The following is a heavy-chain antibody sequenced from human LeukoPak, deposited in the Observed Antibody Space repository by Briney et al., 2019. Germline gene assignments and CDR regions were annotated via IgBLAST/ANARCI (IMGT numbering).Heavy chain of an antibody. CDR1: GYSFTSYW. J-gene: IGHJ3*02. CDR2: LYHGDSDT. V-gene: IGHV5-51*01. Sequence: GESLKISCKGSGYSFTSYWIGWVRQMPGKGLEWMGILYHGDSDTRYSPSFQGQVTISADKSISTAYLQWSSLKASDTAMYYCARRGSSGYLTDPFDIWGQGTMVTVSS. D-gene: IGHD3-22*01. CDR3: ARRGSSGYLTDPFDI.